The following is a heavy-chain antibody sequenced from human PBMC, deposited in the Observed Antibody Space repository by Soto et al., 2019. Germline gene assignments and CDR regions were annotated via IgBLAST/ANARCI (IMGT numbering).Heavy chain of an antibody. D-gene: IGHD6-19*01. CDR3: ASRWSPDTSGWYLWFDP. CDR2: INHSGST. Sequence: QVQLQQWGAGLLKPSETLSLTCAVYGGSFSGYYWSWIRQPPGKGLEWIGEINHSGSTNYNPSLKSRVTISVATSKNQFSLKLSSVTAADTAVYYCASRWSPDTSGWYLWFDPWGQGTLVTVSS. CDR1: GGSFSGYY. J-gene: IGHJ5*02. V-gene: IGHV4-34*01.